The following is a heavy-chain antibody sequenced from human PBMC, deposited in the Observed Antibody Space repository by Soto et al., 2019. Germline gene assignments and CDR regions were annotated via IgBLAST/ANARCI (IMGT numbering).Heavy chain of an antibody. CDR3: AKDGDRYYGSGSYRGYFFDY. V-gene: IGHV3-23*01. D-gene: IGHD3-10*01. Sequence: GGSLRLSCAASGFTFSSYAMSWVRQAPGKGLEWVSAISGSGGSTYYADSVKGRFTISRDNSKNTLYLQMNSLRAEDTAVYYCAKDGDRYYGSGSYRGYFFDYWGQGTLVTVSS. J-gene: IGHJ4*02. CDR1: GFTFSSYA. CDR2: ISGSGGST.